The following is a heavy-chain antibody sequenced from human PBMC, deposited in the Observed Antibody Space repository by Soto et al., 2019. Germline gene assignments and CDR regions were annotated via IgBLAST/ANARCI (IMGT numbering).Heavy chain of an antibody. CDR1: GGTLSNYA. D-gene: IGHD3-10*01. CDR2: IIPIFGTS. V-gene: IGHV1-69*13. J-gene: IGHJ6*02. CDR3: ARGVRTGFYGMDV. Sequence: VASVKVSCKASGGTLSNYALSWVRQAPGQGLEWVGGIIPIFGTSNYAQNSQGRVTITADESTSTAYMELSSLRSEDTAVYYCARGVRTGFYGMDVWGQGTTVTVSS.